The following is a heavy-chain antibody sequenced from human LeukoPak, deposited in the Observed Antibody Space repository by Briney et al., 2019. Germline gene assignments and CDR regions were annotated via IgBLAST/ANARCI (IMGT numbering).Heavy chain of an antibody. Sequence: SETLSLTCTVSGGSLNTYYWSWMRQPPGKGLEWIGYIHYSGSTNYNPSLKSRVTISVDTSKSQFSLKLSSVTAADAAVYYCAGGGQWLAFDQWGQGTLVTVSS. V-gene: IGHV4-59*01. CDR1: GGSLNTYY. D-gene: IGHD6-19*01. CDR2: IHYSGST. J-gene: IGHJ4*02. CDR3: AGGGQWLAFDQ.